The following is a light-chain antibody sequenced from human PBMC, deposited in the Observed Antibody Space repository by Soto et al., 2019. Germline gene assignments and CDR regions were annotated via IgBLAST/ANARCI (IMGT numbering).Light chain of an antibody. V-gene: IGKV3-20*01. CDR2: GAS. CDR1: QSVSSRY. CDR3: QPYDRPSGFI. J-gene: IGKJ3*01. Sequence: ELVLTQSPGTLSFSPGERATLSCRVSQSVSSRYLAWYQQKPGQAPRLLIYGASSRATGIPDRLSGSGSGTAFMLTISILEPEAFAGYYCQPYDRPSGFIFGTGTKVDIK.